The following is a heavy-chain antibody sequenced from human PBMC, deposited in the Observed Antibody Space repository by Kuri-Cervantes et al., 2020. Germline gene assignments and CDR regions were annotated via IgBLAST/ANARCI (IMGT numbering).Heavy chain of an antibody. V-gene: IGHV1-2*02. J-gene: IGHJ4*02. CDR2: INPNSGGT. CDR1: GYIFSIYG. Sequence: ASVKVSCKASGYIFSIYGIGWVRQAPGQGLEWMGWINPNSGGTNYAQKFQGRVTMTRDTSISTAYMELSRLRSDDTAVYYCARDRGWGQGTLVTVSS. CDR3: ARDRG.